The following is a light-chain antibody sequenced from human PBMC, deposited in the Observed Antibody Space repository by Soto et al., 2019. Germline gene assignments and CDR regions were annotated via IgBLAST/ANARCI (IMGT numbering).Light chain of an antibody. J-gene: IGKJ1*01. CDR1: QSVSSN. CDR3: QHYNNLPRT. V-gene: IGKV3-15*01. CDR2: GAS. Sequence: EIVMTQSPATLSVSPGERATLSCRASQSVSSNLAWYQQKPGQAPRLLIYGASTRATGLPARISGSGSGTEFTLTISSLQSEDFAVYYCQHYNNLPRTFGQGTKVEIK.